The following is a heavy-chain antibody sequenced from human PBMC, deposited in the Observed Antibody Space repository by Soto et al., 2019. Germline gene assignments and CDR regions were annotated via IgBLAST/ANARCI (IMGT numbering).Heavy chain of an antibody. Sequence: QLQLVQSAAEVKKPGASVRVSCKAYGYPFIKYGISWIRQAPEQGLEWMGWIKVDSGYTNYAQKFQGRVTMTPDTSSDTAFMELRSLRLDDTAVYFCATSYDTGFDPWGQGTLVSVSS. J-gene: IGHJ5*02. CDR1: GYPFIKYG. D-gene: IGHD3-9*01. V-gene: IGHV1-18*04. CDR3: ATSYDTGFDP. CDR2: IKVDSGYT.